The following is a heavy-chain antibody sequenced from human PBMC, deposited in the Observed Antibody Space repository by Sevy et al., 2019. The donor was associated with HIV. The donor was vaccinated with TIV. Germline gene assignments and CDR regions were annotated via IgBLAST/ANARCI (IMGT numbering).Heavy chain of an antibody. Sequence: GGSLRLSCAASGFTFSVYWMTWVRQAPGKGLEWVATMKEDGSDKEYVDSVKGRFTISRDNAKNSLYLQMNSLRAEDTAVYYGVREGVGGYSYSLDQWGLGTLVTVSS. V-gene: IGHV3-7*01. J-gene: IGHJ4*02. D-gene: IGHD5-18*01. CDR1: GFTFSVYW. CDR3: VREGVGGYSYSLDQ. CDR2: MKEDGSDK.